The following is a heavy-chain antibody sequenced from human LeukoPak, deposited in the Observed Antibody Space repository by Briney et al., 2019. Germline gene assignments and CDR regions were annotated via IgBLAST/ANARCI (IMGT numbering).Heavy chain of an antibody. CDR1: GFTFSSYS. Sequence: GGSLRLSCADYGFTFSSYSMNWVRQAPGKGLEWVSYISSSNVMFYADSVKGRFTISRDNAKNSLYLQMDSLRAEDTAVYYCARDRHIAGAGYYFDYWGQGTLVTVSS. CDR2: ISSSNVM. D-gene: IGHD6-19*01. CDR3: ARDRHIAGAGYYFDY. J-gene: IGHJ4*02. V-gene: IGHV3-48*04.